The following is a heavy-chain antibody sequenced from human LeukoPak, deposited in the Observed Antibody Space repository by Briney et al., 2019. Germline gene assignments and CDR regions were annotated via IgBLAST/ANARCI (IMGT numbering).Heavy chain of an antibody. Sequence: SETLSLTCAVYGGSFSGYYWSWIRQPPGKGLEWIGEINHSGSTNYNPSLKSRVTISVDTSKNQFSLKLSSVTAADTAVYYCAGSDYYDSSGYYHPIDYWGQGTLVTVS. D-gene: IGHD3-22*01. V-gene: IGHV4-34*01. CDR3: AGSDYYDSSGYYHPIDY. CDR1: GGSFSGYY. J-gene: IGHJ4*02. CDR2: INHSGST.